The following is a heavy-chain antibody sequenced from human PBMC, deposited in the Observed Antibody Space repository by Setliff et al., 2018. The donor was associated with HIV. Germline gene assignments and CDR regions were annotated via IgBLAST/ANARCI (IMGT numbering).Heavy chain of an antibody. CDR1: GDSISRFS. CDR3: ARLAMRGVIGDPNWFDP. D-gene: IGHD3-16*02. Sequence: ETLSLTCNVSGDSISRFSWSWIRQPPGKGLEWIGHIYTSGSTNYNSSLKSRLTISVDTSKNQVSLKLTSVTAADTGVYYCARLAMRGVIGDPNWFDPWGQGTLVTVSS. J-gene: IGHJ5*02. V-gene: IGHV4-4*08. CDR2: IYTSGST.